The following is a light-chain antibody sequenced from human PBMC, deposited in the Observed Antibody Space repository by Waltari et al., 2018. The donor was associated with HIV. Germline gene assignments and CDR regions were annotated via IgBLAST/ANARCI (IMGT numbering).Light chain of an antibody. V-gene: IGLV2-14*01. CDR2: EVS. J-gene: IGLJ1*01. Sequence: QSALTQPAAVSGSPGQSITISCTGARGDVGPYNYVSWSQQLPGNAPKLIIYEVSNRPSGLSNRFSGSKSGNTASLTISGLQAEDEGYYYCSSYTSRDTFVFGTGTEVTVL. CDR3: SSYTSRDTFV. CDR1: RGDVGPYNY.